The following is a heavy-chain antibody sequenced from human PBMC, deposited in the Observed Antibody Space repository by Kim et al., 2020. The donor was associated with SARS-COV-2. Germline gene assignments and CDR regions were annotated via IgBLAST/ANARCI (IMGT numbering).Heavy chain of an antibody. CDR1: GYTFTGYY. Sequence: ASVKVSCKASGYTFTGYYIHWVRQAPGQGLEWMGRINPNSGGTNYAQKFQGRVTMTRDTSISTAYMELSRLRSDDTAVYYCARGPWTYSNSPTVFDPWGQGTLVTVSS. D-gene: IGHD6-6*01. J-gene: IGHJ5*02. V-gene: IGHV1-2*06. CDR3: ARGPWTYSNSPTVFDP. CDR2: INPNSGGT.